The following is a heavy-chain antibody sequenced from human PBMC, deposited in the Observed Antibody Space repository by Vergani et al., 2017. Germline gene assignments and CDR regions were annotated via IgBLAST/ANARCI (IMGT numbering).Heavy chain of an antibody. CDR1: GFTFSNAW. Sequence: EVQLVESGGGLVQPGGSLRLSCAASGFTFSNAWMSWVRQAPGKGLEWVGRIKSKTDGGTTDYAAPVKGRFTISRDDSKNTLYLQMNSLKTEDTAVYYCTTWLKWELLPYYFDYWGQGTLVTVSS. CDR3: TTWLKWELLPYYFDY. J-gene: IGHJ4*02. V-gene: IGHV3-15*01. D-gene: IGHD1-26*01. CDR2: IKSKTDGGTT.